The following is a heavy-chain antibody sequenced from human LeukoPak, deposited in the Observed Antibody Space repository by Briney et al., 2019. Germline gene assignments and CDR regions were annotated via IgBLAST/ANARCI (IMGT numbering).Heavy chain of an antibody. D-gene: IGHD3-22*01. V-gene: IGHV3-30*18. CDR2: ISYDGSNK. CDR3: AKDRYYYDSSGYYYFDY. CDR1: KFTFTNYG. Sequence: GGSLRLSCTASKFTFTNYGIPWVRQAPGKGLEWVAVISYDGSNKYYADSVKGRFTISRDNSKNTLYLQMNSLRAEDTAVYYCAKDRYYYDSSGYYYFDYWGQGTLVTVSS. J-gene: IGHJ4*02.